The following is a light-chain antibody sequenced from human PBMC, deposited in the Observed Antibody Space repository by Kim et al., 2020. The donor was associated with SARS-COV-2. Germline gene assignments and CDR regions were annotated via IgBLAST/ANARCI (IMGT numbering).Light chain of an antibody. V-gene: IGKV4-1*01. CDR1: RIVLERSNNKNY. CDR3: QQYHSNPYT. J-gene: IGKJ2*01. Sequence: ASIYCKSDRIVLERSNNKNYLAWYQHKPGQPPKLLICWASTRGSGVPDRLSGSGYGAYFPLTISSLQADDGAVYGFQQYHSNPYTFGQGTKLE. CDR2: WAS.